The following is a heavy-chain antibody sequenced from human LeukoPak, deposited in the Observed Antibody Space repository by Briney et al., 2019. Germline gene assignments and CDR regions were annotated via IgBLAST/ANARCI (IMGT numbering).Heavy chain of an antibody. Sequence: SETLSHTCTVSGGSISTYYWTWIRQPPGKGLEWIGYIYTSGSTNYNPSLRSRVTMSLDTSKNQFSLELSSVTAADTAVYYCARRVAVNPRYYFDYWGPGTLVTVSS. D-gene: IGHD6-19*01. V-gene: IGHV4-4*09. CDR3: ARRVAVNPRYYFDY. CDR1: GGSISTYY. J-gene: IGHJ4*02. CDR2: IYTSGST.